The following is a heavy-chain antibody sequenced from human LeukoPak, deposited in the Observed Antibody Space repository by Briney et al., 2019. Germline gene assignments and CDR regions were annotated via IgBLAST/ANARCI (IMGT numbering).Heavy chain of an antibody. CDR3: ARPSYCVFDNCGYWLDP. CDR2: INPSGVST. Sequence: ASVKVSCKTSGYTFTKYLIHWVRQAPGQRLERMGTINPSGVSTNYAQRFQGRVTLTEDTSTSTVYMELSSLTSEDTAVYYCARPSYCVFDNCGYWLDPWGPGTLITVSS. V-gene: IGHV1-46*01. D-gene: IGHD2-21*01. CDR1: GYTFTKYL. J-gene: IGHJ5*02.